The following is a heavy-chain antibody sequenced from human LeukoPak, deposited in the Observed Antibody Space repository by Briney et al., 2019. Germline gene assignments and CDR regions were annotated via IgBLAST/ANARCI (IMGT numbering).Heavy chain of an antibody. CDR1: GGSISNSSYY. Sequence: PAETLSLTCTVSGGSISNSSYYWGWIRQSPGKGLEWIGSIYYSGSTYYNPSLKSRVTISVDTSKNQFSLKLSSVTAADTAVYYCASVLSLGTIGYFDYWGQGTLVTVSS. J-gene: IGHJ4*02. D-gene: IGHD2-8*01. CDR2: IYYSGST. V-gene: IGHV4-39*01. CDR3: ASVLSLGTIGYFDY.